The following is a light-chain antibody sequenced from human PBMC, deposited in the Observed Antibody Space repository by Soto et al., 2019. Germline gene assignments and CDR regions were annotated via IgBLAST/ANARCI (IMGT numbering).Light chain of an antibody. CDR2: WAS. CDR1: QSVLYNSNNKNY. V-gene: IGKV4-1*01. Sequence: DIVMTQSPDSLAVSLGERATINCKSSQSVLYNSNNKNYLAWYQQRPGQPPKLLIYWASTRKSGVPDRFSGSGSGTDFTHTITSLQAEDVAVYYCQQYESTPPTFGQGTKLEIK. J-gene: IGKJ2*01. CDR3: QQYESTPPT.